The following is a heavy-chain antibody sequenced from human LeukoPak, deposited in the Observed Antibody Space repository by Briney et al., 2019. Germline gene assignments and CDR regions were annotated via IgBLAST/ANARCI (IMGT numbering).Heavy chain of an antibody. CDR2: IRHDGDIT. V-gene: IGHV3-30*02. CDR3: AKPASASDNDY. CDR1: GYTFRSYG. Sequence: GGSRRFSCTASGYTFRSYGFHWVRQAPGKGLEWVAFIRHDGDITYYVDSVKGRFTISRDDSKNTLYLQMNSLGPEDTAVYYCAKPASASDNDYWGPGILVIVSS. J-gene: IGHJ4*02. D-gene: IGHD2-21*02.